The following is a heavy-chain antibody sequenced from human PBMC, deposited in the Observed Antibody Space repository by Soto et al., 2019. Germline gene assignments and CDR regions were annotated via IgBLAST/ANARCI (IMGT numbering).Heavy chain of an antibody. D-gene: IGHD4-17*01. Sequence: EVQLVESGGGLIQPGGSLRLSCAASGFTVSSNYMSWVRQAPGKGLEWVSVIYSGGSTYYADSVKGRFTISRDNSKNTLYLQMNSLRAEDTAVYYCAREIGYGDYVYGMDVWGQGTTVTVSS. J-gene: IGHJ6*02. CDR1: GFTVSSNY. V-gene: IGHV3-53*01. CDR2: IYSGGST. CDR3: AREIGYGDYVYGMDV.